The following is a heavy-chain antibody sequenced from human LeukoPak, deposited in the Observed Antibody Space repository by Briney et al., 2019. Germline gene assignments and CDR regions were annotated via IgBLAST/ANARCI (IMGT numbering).Heavy chain of an antibody. D-gene: IGHD6-19*01. CDR2: ISYDGSNK. CDR1: GFTFSSYA. V-gene: IGHV3-30*04. J-gene: IGHJ5*02. Sequence: GGSLRLSCAASGFTFSSYAMHWVRQAPGKGLEWVAVISYDGSNKYYADSVKGRFTISRDNSKNTLYLQMNSLRAEDTAVYYCARAPSSSGWYLGWFDPWGQGTLVTVSS. CDR3: ARAPSSSGWYLGWFDP.